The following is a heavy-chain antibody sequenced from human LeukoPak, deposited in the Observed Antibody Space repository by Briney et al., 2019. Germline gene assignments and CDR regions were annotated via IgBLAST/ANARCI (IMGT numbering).Heavy chain of an antibody. CDR3: VRHGCSGGTCNSSYYMDV. CDR1: GGSISGYY. J-gene: IGHJ6*03. V-gene: IGHV4-59*08. D-gene: IGHD2-15*01. Sequence: SETLSLTCTVSGGSISGYYWSWIRQSPGKGLEWIGYIYYIGSTNYYPSLKSRITISVDMSKNQVSLKLSSVTAAGTAVYYCVRHGCSGGTCNSSYYMDVWGKGTTVTVSS. CDR2: IYYIGST.